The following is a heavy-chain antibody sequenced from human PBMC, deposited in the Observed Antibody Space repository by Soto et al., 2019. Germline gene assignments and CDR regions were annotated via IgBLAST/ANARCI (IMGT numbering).Heavy chain of an antibody. V-gene: IGHV5-51*01. Sequence: GESLKISGKGSGCSFTSYWIGWVRQMPGKGLEWMGIIYPGDSDTRYSPSFQGQVTISADKSISTAYLQWSSLKASDTAMYYCARHGRISGYDWSVGYWGQGTLVTVSS. J-gene: IGHJ4*02. CDR1: GCSFTSYW. CDR3: ARHGRISGYDWSVGY. CDR2: IYPGDSDT. D-gene: IGHD5-12*01.